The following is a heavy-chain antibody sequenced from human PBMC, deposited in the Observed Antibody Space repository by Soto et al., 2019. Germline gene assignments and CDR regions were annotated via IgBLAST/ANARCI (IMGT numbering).Heavy chain of an antibody. Sequence: EVQLVESGGGLVQPGGSLRLSCAASGFTVSSNYMSWVRQAPGKGLEWVSVIYSGGSTYYADSVKGRFTISRHNSKNTLYLKMTSLRAEDTAVYYCGRYSGYGKNAFDIWAKGQWSPSLQ. V-gene: IGHV3-53*04. J-gene: IGHJ3*02. CDR2: IYSGGST. D-gene: IGHD5-12*01. CDR1: GFTVSSNY. CDR3: GRYSGYGKNAFDI.